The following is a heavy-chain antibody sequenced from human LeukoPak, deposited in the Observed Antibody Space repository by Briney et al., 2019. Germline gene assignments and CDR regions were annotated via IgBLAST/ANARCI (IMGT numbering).Heavy chain of an antibody. D-gene: IGHD6-6*01. CDR2: IYTSGST. V-gene: IGHV4-4*07. Sequence: SGTLSLTSTVSGGSISSYYWSWIRQPAGKGLEWIGRIYTSGSTNYNPYLKSRVTMSVDTSKNQFSLKLSSVTAADTAVYYCARLVYSSSSTYYYYYYMDVWGKGTTVTVSS. J-gene: IGHJ6*03. CDR3: ARLVYSSSSTYYYYYYMDV. CDR1: GGSISSYY.